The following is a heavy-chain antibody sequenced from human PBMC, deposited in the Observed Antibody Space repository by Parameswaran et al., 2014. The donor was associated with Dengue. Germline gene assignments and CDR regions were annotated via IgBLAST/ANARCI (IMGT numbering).Heavy chain of an antibody. D-gene: IGHD6-13*01. CDR2: IHPSDSDS. J-gene: IGHJ4*02. V-gene: IGHV5-51*01. Sequence: VRQAPGKGLEWVGIIHPSDSDSRYSPSFQGQVSISADNSINTAYLQWSSLKASDTAIYYCARGSAGIWDYWGQGTLVTVSS. CDR3: ARGSAGIWDY.